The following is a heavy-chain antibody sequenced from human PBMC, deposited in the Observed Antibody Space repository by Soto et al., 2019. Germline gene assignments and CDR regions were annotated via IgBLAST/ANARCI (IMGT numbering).Heavy chain of an antibody. V-gene: IGHV1-3*01. CDR3: ASTTYYDFWSGYYTSAFDI. CDR1: GYTFTSYA. CDR2: INAGNGNT. D-gene: IGHD3-3*01. Sequence: GASVKVSCKASGYTFTSYAMHLVRQAPGQKLEWKGWINAGNGNTKYSQKFQGRVTITRGTSASTAYMELSSLRSEDTAVYYCASTTYYDFWSGYYTSAFDIWGQGTMVTVSS. J-gene: IGHJ3*02.